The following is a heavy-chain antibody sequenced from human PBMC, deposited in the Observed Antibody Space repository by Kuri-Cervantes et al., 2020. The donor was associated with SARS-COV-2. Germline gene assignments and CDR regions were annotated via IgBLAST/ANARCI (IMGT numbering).Heavy chain of an antibody. CDR1: GYTFNDYY. CDR2: INPKTGGT. D-gene: IGHD3-3*01. Sequence: ASVKVSCKAYGYTFNDYYMHGVQQAPGQGLEWMGWINPKTGGTHYAQQFRGSITMTRDTSISTVYLDLRRLRSDDTAVYYCARARMVVFAVVSNEFDNWGPGTLVTVSS. J-gene: IGHJ4*02. CDR3: ARARMVVFAVVSNEFDN. V-gene: IGHV1-2*04.